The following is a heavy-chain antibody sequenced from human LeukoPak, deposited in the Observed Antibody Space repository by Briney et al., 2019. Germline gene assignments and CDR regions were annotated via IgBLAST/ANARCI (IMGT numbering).Heavy chain of an antibody. J-gene: IGHJ5*02. CDR3: ARGSSNIAARDNWFDP. CDR2: ISTSSSYI. D-gene: IGHD6-6*01. V-gene: IGHV3-21*01. CDR1: GFTFTTYA. Sequence: GGSLRLSCGASGFTFTTYAMNWVRQAPGKGLEWVSSISTSSSYIDYADSVKGRFTISRDNAKNSLYLQMNSLRADDTAVYYCARGSSNIAARDNWFDPWGQGTLVTVSS.